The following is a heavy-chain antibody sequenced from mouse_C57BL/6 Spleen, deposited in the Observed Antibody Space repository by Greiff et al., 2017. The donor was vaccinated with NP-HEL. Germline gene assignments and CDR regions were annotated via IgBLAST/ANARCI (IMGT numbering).Heavy chain of an antibody. V-gene: IGHV1-26*01. Sequence: EVQLQQSGPELVKPGASVKISCKASGYTFTDYYMNWVKQSHGKSLEWIGDINPNNGGTSYNQKFKGKATLTVDKSSSTAYMELRSLTSEDSAVYYCASRITTVPHPFAYWGQGTLVTVSA. CDR2: INPNNGGT. CDR3: ASRITTVPHPFAY. J-gene: IGHJ3*01. CDR1: GYTFTDYY. D-gene: IGHD1-1*01.